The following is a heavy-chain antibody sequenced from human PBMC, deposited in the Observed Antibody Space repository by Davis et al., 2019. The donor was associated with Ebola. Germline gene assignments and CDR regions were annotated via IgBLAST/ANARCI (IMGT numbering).Heavy chain of an antibody. CDR3: TSTYDDFDY. D-gene: IGHD1-1*01. CDR1: GFTFSGSA. Sequence: GESLKISCAASGFTFSGSAMHWVRQASGKGLEWVGRIRSKANSYATAYAASVKGRFTISRDDLKNTAYLQMNSLKTEDTAVYYCTSTYDDFDYWGQGTLVTVSS. J-gene: IGHJ4*02. V-gene: IGHV3-73*01. CDR2: IRSKANSYAT.